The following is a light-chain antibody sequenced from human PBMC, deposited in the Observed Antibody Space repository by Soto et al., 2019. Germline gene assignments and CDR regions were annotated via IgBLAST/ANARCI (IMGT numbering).Light chain of an antibody. CDR2: DAS. V-gene: IGKV3-20*01. Sequence: EMVLTQSPGTLSLSPGERATLSCRASQSVSSSYLAWYQQKPGQSPRLLIYDASSRATGIPDRFSGSGSGTDFTLTISRLEPEDFAVYYCQQYGSSGTFGQGTKVDIK. CDR3: QQYGSSGT. CDR1: QSVSSSY. J-gene: IGKJ1*01.